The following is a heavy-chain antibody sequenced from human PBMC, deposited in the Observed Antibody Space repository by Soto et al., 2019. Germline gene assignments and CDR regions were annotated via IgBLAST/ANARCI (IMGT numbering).Heavy chain of an antibody. CDR1: GGTFSSYA. D-gene: IGHD2-15*01. CDR2: IIPIFGIA. V-gene: IGHV1-69*10. Sequence: ASVKVSCKASGGTFSSYAISWVRQAPGQGLEWMGGIIPIFGIANYAQKFQGRVTITADKSTSTAYMELSSLRSEDTAVYYCARGSHPGYCSGGSCSAANSYYYYYYMDVWGKGTTVTVSS. CDR3: ARGSHPGYCSGGSCSAANSYYYYYYMDV. J-gene: IGHJ6*03.